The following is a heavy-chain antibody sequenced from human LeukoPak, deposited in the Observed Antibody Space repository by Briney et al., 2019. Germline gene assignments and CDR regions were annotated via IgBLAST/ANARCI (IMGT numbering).Heavy chain of an antibody. Sequence: GGSLRLSCAASGFTFSSYWMSWVRQAPGKGLEWVANIKQDGSEKYYVDSVKGRFTISRDNAKNSLYLQMNSLRAEDTAVYYCSVVPAAKGYYMDVWGKGTTVTVSS. D-gene: IGHD2-2*01. J-gene: IGHJ6*03. CDR1: GFTFSSYW. V-gene: IGHV3-7*01. CDR3: SVVPAAKGYYMDV. CDR2: IKQDGSEK.